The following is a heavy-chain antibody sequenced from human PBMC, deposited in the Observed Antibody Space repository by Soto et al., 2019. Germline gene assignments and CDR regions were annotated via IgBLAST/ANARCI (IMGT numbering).Heavy chain of an antibody. V-gene: IGHV5-10-1*01. CDR3: ARLPVLSLVAVWGFDY. CDR2: IDPTDSYT. CDR1: GYIFTSYW. Sequence: PGESLKISCKVSGYIFTSYWISWVHQMPGKGLEWMGRIDPTDSYTDYSPSFQGHVTISVDKSINTAYLQWSSLKASDSAMYYCARLPVLSLVAVWGFDYWGLGTLVNVSS. D-gene: IGHD3-16*01. J-gene: IGHJ4*02.